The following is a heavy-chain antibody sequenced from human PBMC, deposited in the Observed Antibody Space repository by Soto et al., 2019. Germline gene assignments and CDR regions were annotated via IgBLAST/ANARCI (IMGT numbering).Heavy chain of an antibody. V-gene: IGHV3-33*01. D-gene: IGHD6-13*01. Sequence: GGSLRLSCAASGFTFSSYGMHWVRQAPGKGLEWVAVIWYDGSNKYYADSVKGRFTISRDNSKNTLYLQMNSLRAEDTAVYYCARVFVRRPLAAAGRVVNYYGMDVWGQGTTVTVSS. CDR1: GFTFSSYG. CDR2: IWYDGSNK. CDR3: ARVFVRRPLAAAGRVVNYYGMDV. J-gene: IGHJ6*02.